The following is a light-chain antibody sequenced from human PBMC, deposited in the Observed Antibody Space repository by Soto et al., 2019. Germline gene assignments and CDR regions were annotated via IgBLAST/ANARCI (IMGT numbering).Light chain of an antibody. V-gene: IGLV1-51*02. Sequence: QSILRQPPSVSAAPRQKVTISCSGSSSNIGSNAVSWYQQVPGTAPQLLIYENIRRPAGTPDRFSGSKSGASATLDITGLQTGDEADYYCGTWDTSLSVVVFGGGTQLTVL. CDR1: SSNIGSNA. CDR3: GTWDTSLSVVV. J-gene: IGLJ3*02. CDR2: ENI.